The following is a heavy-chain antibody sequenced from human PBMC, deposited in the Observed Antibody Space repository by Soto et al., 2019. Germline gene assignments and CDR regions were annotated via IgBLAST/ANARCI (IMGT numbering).Heavy chain of an antibody. Sequence: QVQLVESGGGVVQPGRSLRLSCAASGFTFSSYGMHWVRQAPGKGLEWVAVIWYDGSNKYYADSVKGRFTISRDNSKNTLYLQMNSLRAEDTAVYYCAKGYYYDSSGPTKWWGQGTLVTVSS. D-gene: IGHD3-22*01. CDR3: AKGYYYDSSGPTKW. J-gene: IGHJ4*02. CDR2: IWYDGSNK. CDR1: GFTFSSYG. V-gene: IGHV3-33*06.